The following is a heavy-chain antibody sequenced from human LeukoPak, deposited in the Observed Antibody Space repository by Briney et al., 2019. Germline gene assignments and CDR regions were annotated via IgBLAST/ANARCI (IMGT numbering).Heavy chain of an antibody. CDR1: GFTFSSYA. J-gene: IGHJ4*02. CDR2: ISYDGSNK. CDR3: ARVLYSGSYFDY. D-gene: IGHD1-26*01. Sequence: PGGSLRLSRAASGFTFSSYAMHWVRQAPGKGLEWVAVISYDGSNKYYADSVKGRFTISRDNSKNTLYLQMNSLRAEDTAVYYCARVLYSGSYFDYWGQGTLVTVSS. V-gene: IGHV3-30-3*01.